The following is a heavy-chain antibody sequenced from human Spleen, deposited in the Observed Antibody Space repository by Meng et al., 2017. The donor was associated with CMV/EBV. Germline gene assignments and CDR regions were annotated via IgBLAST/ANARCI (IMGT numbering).Heavy chain of an antibody. D-gene: IGHD6-25*01. CDR2: MWYDGRNK. CDR1: GFTLSTYG. V-gene: IGHV3-33*06. Sequence: SGFTLSTYGMHWVRQAPGKGLEWVAVMWYDGRNKFYADSVKGRFTISRDNSKNTLFLQMNSLRADDTAVYYCAKPTYSSDWPPPIDFWGQGTLVTVSS. J-gene: IGHJ4*02. CDR3: AKPTYSSDWPPPIDF.